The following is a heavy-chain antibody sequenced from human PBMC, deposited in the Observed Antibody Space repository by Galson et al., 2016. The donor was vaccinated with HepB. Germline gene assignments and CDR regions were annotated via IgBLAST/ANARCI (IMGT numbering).Heavy chain of an antibody. Sequence: LRLSCAASGFTFSSYGMHWGRQAPGKGLEWVAVIWHDGSSKYYADSVKGRFTISRDNSKNTLYLQMNSLRAEDTAVYYCAKDQMTTVIRYYYYGMDVWGKGTTVTVSS. CDR1: GFTFSSYG. J-gene: IGHJ6*04. V-gene: IGHV3-33*06. D-gene: IGHD4-17*01. CDR3: AKDQMTTVIRYYYYGMDV. CDR2: IWHDGSSK.